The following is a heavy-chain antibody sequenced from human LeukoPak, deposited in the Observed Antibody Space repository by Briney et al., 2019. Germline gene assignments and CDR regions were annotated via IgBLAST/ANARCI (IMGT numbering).Heavy chain of an antibody. D-gene: IGHD5-18*01. V-gene: IGHV3-74*01. CDR3: ASDTVDTALGIDY. CDR1: GFTFSSKW. Sequence: PGGSLRLSCAASGFTFSSKWRHWVRQAPGKGLVWVSRIHSDGSTTTYADSVKGRFTISRDNAKNTLYLQMNSLRVEDTAVYYCASDTVDTALGIDYWGHGTLFSVSS. CDR2: IHSDGSTT. J-gene: IGHJ4*01.